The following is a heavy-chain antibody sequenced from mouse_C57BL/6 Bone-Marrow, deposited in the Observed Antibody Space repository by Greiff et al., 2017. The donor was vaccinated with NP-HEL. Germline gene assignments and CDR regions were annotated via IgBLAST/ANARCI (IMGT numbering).Heavy chain of an antibody. D-gene: IGHD2-4*01. CDR2: ISDGGSYT. CDR1: GFTFSSYA. J-gene: IGHJ3*01. CDR3: ARDLITTFAY. Sequence: EVQLVESGGGLVKPGGSLKLSCAASGFTFSSYAMSWVRQTPEKRLEWVATISDGGSYTYYPDNVKGRFTISRDNAKNNLYLQMSHLKSEDTAMYYCARDLITTFAYWGQGTLVTVSA. V-gene: IGHV5-4*01.